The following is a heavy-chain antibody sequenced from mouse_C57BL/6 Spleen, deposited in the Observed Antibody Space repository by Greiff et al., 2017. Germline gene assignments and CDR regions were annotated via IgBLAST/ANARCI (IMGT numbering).Heavy chain of an antibody. Sequence: VQLQQPGAELVRPGSSVKLSCKASGYTFTSYWMDWVQQRPGQGLEWIGNIYPSDSETHYNQKFKDKATLTVDKSSSTAYMQLSSLTSEDSAVYYCAREEYGNYFDYWGQGTTLTVSS. CDR3: AREEYGNYFDY. CDR1: GYTFTSYW. V-gene: IGHV1-61*01. D-gene: IGHD2-10*02. CDR2: IYPSDSET. J-gene: IGHJ2*01.